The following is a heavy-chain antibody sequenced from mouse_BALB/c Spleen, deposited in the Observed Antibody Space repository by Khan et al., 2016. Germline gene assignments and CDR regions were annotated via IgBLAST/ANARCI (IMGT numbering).Heavy chain of an antibody. CDR3: ARDDGSSHFHY. D-gene: IGHD1-1*01. CDR2: INYSGTT. V-gene: IGHV3-8*02. CDR1: GVSITSGY. Sequence: EVQLQESGPSLVKPSQTLSLTCSVTGVSITSGYWNWIRKFPGKRLEYMGYINYSGTTYYNPSLKSRISITRDTSKNHYYLQLNSWTTEDSAKYYCARDDGSSHFHYWGQGTTLTVSS. J-gene: IGHJ2*01.